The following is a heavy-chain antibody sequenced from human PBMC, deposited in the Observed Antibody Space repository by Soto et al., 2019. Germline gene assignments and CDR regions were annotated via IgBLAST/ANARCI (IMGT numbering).Heavy chain of an antibody. Sequence: ASVKVSCKASGYTFTSYAMHWVRQAPGQRLEWMGWINAGNGNTGYAQKFQGRVTMTRNTSISTAYMELSSLRSEDTAVYYCARAGHCISTSCYAFDIWGQGTMVTVSS. CDR2: INAGNGNT. CDR1: GYTFTSYA. D-gene: IGHD2-2*01. V-gene: IGHV1-3*01. CDR3: ARAGHCISTSCYAFDI. J-gene: IGHJ3*02.